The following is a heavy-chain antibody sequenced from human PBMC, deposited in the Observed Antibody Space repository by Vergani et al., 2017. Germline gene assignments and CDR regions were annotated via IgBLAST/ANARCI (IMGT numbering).Heavy chain of an antibody. Sequence: QLQLQESGPGLVKPSETLSLTCTVSGGSISSSSYYWGWIRQPPGKGLGWIGSIYYSGSTYYNPSLKSRVTISVDTSKNQFSLKLSSVTAADTAVYYCARLLWFGELLALYYFDYWGQGTLVTVSS. CDR2: IYYSGST. CDR1: GGSISSSSYY. J-gene: IGHJ4*02. V-gene: IGHV4-39*01. D-gene: IGHD3-10*01. CDR3: ARLLWFGELLALYYFDY.